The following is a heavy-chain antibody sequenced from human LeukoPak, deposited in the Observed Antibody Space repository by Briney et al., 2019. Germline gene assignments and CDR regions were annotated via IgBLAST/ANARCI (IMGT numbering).Heavy chain of an antibody. V-gene: IGHV1-2*02. D-gene: IGHD2-2*01. CDR2: INPNSGGT. CDR1: GYTFTGYY. J-gene: IGHJ6*02. Sequence: ALVKVSCKASGYTFTGYYMHWVRQAPGQGLEWMGWINPNSGGTNYAQKLQGRVTMTTDTSTSTAYMELRSLRSDDTAVYYCARGPDDCSSTSCYLPLRYYYYGMDVWGQGTAVTVSS. CDR3: ARGPDDCSSTSCYLPLRYYYYGMDV.